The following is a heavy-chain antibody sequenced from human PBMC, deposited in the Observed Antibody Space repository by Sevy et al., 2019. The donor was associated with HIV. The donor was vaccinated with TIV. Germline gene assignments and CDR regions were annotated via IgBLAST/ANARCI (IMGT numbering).Heavy chain of an antibody. CDR3: ARAVLEISTWRSDY. V-gene: IGHV3-21*01. CDR2: ISSTSAYI. CDR1: GFTFSSYR. D-gene: IGHD1-1*01. J-gene: IGHJ4*02. Sequence: GGSLRLSCAAPGFTFSSYRMTWVRQAPGKGLEWVSCISSTSAYINYADSVKGRFTISRDKAKNLLYLQMDSLRAEDTAVYYCARAVLEISTWRSDYWGQGTLVTVSS.